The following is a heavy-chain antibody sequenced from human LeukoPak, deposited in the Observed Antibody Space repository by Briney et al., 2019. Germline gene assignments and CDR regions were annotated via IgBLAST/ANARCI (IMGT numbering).Heavy chain of an antibody. CDR1: GGSISSYY. J-gene: IGHJ4*02. V-gene: IGHV4-34*01. Sequence: SETLSLTCTVSGGSISSYYWSWTRQPPGKGLEWIGEINHSGSTNYNPSLKSRVTISVDTSKNQFSLKLSSVTAADTAVYYCARGYYDILTGYQSYFDYWGQGTLVTVSS. CDR3: ARGYYDILTGYQSYFDY. D-gene: IGHD3-9*01. CDR2: INHSGST.